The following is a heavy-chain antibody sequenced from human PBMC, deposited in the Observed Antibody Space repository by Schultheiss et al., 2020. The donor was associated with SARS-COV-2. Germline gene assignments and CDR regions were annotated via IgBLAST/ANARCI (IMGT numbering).Heavy chain of an antibody. CDR3: ARVGVPAAIIGRVYYYYYMDV. D-gene: IGHD2-2*02. V-gene: IGHV4-4*07. Sequence: SETLSLTCTVSGGSISSYYWSWIRQPAGKGLEWIGRIYTSGSTNYNPSLKSRVTISVDTSKNQFSLKLSSVTAADTAVYYCARVGVPAAIIGRVYYYYYMDVWGKGTTVTVSS. CDR1: GGSISSYY. J-gene: IGHJ6*03. CDR2: IYTSGST.